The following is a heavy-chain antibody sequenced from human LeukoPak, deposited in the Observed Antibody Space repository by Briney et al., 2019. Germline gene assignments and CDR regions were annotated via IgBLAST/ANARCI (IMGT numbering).Heavy chain of an antibody. D-gene: IGHD3-22*01. Sequence: SETLSLTCVVYGGSYIGYYWSWIRQPPGKRLEWMGEINHSGSTNYTPSLNSRVTISVDTSKNQFSLKLSSVTAAHTAVYYCARPRFAYYDSSGYYSPQYFQHWGQGTLVTVSS. CDR2: INHSGST. CDR1: GGSYIGYY. J-gene: IGHJ1*01. CDR3: ARPRFAYYDSSGYYSPQYFQH. V-gene: IGHV4-34*01.